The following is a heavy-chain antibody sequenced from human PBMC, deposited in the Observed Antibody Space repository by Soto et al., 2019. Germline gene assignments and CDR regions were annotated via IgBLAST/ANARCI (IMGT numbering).Heavy chain of an antibody. CDR2: ISSSSYI. CDR3: ARDKPPPLSSIAAPYYYYGMDV. D-gene: IGHD6-6*01. CDR1: GFTFSSYS. V-gene: IGHV3-21*01. J-gene: IGHJ6*02. Sequence: GGSLRLSCAASGFTFSSYSMNWVRQAPGKGLEWVSSISSSSYIYYADSVKGRFTISRDNAKNSLYLQMNSLRAEDTAVYYCARDKPPPLSSIAAPYYYYGMDVWGQGTTVTVSS.